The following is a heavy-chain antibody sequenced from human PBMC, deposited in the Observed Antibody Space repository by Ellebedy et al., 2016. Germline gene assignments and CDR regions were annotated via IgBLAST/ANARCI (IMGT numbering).Heavy chain of an antibody. D-gene: IGHD6-13*01. CDR1: GYTFTNYD. Sequence: ASVKVSCKASGYTFTNYDIIWVRQATGQGLEWMGWMNPNSGNTDYAQKFQGRVTMTRNISTSTAYMELNFLRSEDTAVYFCARGHSLSSTWYFLFSTGHDRIDFWGQGTLVTVTS. V-gene: IGHV1-8*01. CDR2: MNPNSGNT. CDR3: ARGHSLSSTWYFLFSTGHDRIDF. J-gene: IGHJ4*02.